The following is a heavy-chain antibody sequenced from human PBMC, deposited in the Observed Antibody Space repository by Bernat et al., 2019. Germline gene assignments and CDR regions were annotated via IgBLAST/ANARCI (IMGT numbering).Heavy chain of an antibody. J-gene: IGHJ4*02. V-gene: IGHV3-30*19. CDR2: ISYDGSNK. D-gene: IGHD4-17*01. Sequence: QVQLVESGGGVVQPGRSLRLSCAASGFSFSSYGMHWVRQAPGKGLEWVAVISYDGSNKYYADSVKGRFTISRDNSKNTLYLQMNSLRAEDTAVYYCARRGIGEGDYGESLDYWGQGTLVTVSS. CDR3: ARRGIGEGDYGESLDY. CDR1: GFSFSSYG.